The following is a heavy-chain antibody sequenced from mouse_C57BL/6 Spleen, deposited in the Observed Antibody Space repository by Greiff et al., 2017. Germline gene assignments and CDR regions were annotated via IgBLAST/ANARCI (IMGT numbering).Heavy chain of an antibody. CDR2: IWTGGGT. CDR3: ASYSNYDSWFAY. J-gene: IGHJ3*01. Sequence: VKLQESGPGLVAPSQSLSITCTVSGFSLTSYAISWVRQPPGKGLEWLGVIWTGGGTNYNSALKSRLSISKDNSKSQVFLKMNSLQTDDTARYYCASYSNYDSWFAYWGQGTLVTVSA. CDR1: GFSLTSYA. D-gene: IGHD2-5*01. V-gene: IGHV2-9-1*01.